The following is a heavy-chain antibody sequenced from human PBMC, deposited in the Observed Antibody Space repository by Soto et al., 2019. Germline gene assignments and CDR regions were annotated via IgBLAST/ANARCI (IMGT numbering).Heavy chain of an antibody. Sequence: SETLSLTCTVSGGSISSGGYYWSWIRQHPGKGLEWIGYIYYSGSTYYNPSLKSRVTMSVDTSKNQFSLKLSSVTAADTAVYYCARDSLYCGGDCHDYWGQGTLVTVSS. J-gene: IGHJ4*02. CDR3: ARDSLYCGGDCHDY. V-gene: IGHV4-31*03. D-gene: IGHD2-21*02. CDR1: GGSISSGGYY. CDR2: IYYSGST.